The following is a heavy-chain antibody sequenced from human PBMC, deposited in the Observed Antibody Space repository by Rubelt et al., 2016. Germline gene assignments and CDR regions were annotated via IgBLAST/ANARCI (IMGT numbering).Heavy chain of an antibody. CDR3: AREWDYSDSSGYSPKNYYYGIDV. Sequence: EVQLVESGGGLVQPGGSLRLSCAASGFTLSSYSMNWVRQAPGKGLEWVSFISPSSSYIYYSDSVKGRVTFSSDDAKHPLYLQMNSLRAEDTAGYYCAREWDYSDSSGYSPKNYYYGIDVWGQGTTVTVS. J-gene: IGHJ6*02. CDR2: ISPSSSYI. D-gene: IGHD3-22*01. V-gene: IGHV3-21*01. CDR1: GFTLSSYS.